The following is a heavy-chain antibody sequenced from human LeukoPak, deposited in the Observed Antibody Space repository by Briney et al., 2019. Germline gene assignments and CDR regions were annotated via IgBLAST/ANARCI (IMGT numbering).Heavy chain of an antibody. CDR3: ARQTYGSGSYYNLDC. V-gene: IGHV4-39*01. J-gene: IGHJ4*02. CDR1: GGSISSSTSY. CDR2: IYYSVST. Sequence: PSETLSLTCSVSGGSISSSTSYWGWIRQPPGKGLAWIGTIYYSVSTYYNPSLKSRVTLSVDTSKNQFSLKLGSVTAADTAVYYCARQTYGSGSYYNLDCWGQGTLVTVSS. D-gene: IGHD3-10*01.